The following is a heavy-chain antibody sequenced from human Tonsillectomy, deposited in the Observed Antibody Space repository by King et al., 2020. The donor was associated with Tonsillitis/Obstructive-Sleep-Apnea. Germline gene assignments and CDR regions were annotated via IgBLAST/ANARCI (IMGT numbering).Heavy chain of an antibody. CDR2: IYYSGRT. V-gene: IGHV4-59*08. J-gene: IGHJ4*02. CDR1: GGSISSYY. D-gene: IGHD5-18*01. Sequence: VQLQESGPGLVKPSETLSLTCTVSGGSISSYYWSWIRQPPGKGLEWIGYIYYSGRTNYNPYLKSRVTISVDTSKNQFSLKLSSVTAAGTAVYYCAKVVTAMVIWGQGTLVTVSS. CDR3: AKVVTAMVI.